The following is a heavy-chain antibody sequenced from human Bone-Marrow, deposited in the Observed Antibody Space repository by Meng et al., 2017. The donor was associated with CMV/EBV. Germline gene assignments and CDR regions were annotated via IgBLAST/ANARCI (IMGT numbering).Heavy chain of an antibody. D-gene: IGHD3-3*01. CDR3: ARVSFGGAFDI. J-gene: IGHJ3*02. Sequence: GESLKISCAASGFTFSSYSMNWVRQAPGKGLEWVSYISSSGSTIYYADSVKGRFTISRDNAKNSLYLQMNSLRAEDTAVYYCARVSFGGAFDIWGQGTMVTVSS. CDR2: ISSSGSTI. CDR1: GFTFSSYS. V-gene: IGHV3-48*04.